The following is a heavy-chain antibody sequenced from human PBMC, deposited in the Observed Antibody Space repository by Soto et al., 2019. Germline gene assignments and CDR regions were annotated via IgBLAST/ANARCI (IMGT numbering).Heavy chain of an antibody. Sequence: PGGSLRLSCAASGFTFRNCNMNWVRQAPGKGLEWLSYISGASGTIYYADSMQGRFTISRDNAKNSLYLQMNSLRAEDTAMYYCARDLREGDGYNYYYYYGMDVWGQGTTVTVSS. V-gene: IGHV3-48*01. CDR2: ISGASGTI. CDR1: GFTFRNCN. CDR3: ARDLREGDGYNYYYYYGMDV. D-gene: IGHD5-12*01. J-gene: IGHJ6*02.